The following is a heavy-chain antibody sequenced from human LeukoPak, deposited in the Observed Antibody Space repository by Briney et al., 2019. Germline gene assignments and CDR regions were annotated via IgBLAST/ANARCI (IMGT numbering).Heavy chain of an antibody. CDR2: INPNSGGT. CDR1: GYTFTGYY. V-gene: IGHV1-2*02. Sequence: GASVKVFCKASGYTFTGYYMHWVRQAPGQGLEWMGWINPNSGGTNYAQKFQGRVTMTRDTSISTGYMELSRLRSDDTAVYYCARDREGYDFWSGRPNWFDPWGQGTLVTVSS. CDR3: ARDREGYDFWSGRPNWFDP. J-gene: IGHJ5*02. D-gene: IGHD3-3*01.